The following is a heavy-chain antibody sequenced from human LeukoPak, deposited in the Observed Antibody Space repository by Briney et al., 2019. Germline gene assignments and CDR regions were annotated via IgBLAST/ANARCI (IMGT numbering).Heavy chain of an antibody. J-gene: IGHJ4*02. CDR2: ISSSGGST. CDR3: ASKYYYDSSGYYGVVY. Sequence: GGSLRLSCAASGFTFSSYSMNWVRQAPGKGLEWVSAISSSGGSTYYADSVKGRFTISRDNSENTLYLQMNSLRAEDSAVYYCASKYYYDSSGYYGVVYWGQGTLVTVSS. CDR1: GFTFSSYS. D-gene: IGHD3-22*01. V-gene: IGHV3-23*01.